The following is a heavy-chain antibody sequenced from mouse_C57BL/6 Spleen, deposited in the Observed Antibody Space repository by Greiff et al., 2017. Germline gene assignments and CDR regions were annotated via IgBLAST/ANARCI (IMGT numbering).Heavy chain of an antibody. Sequence: QVQLQQPGAELVKPGASVKLSCKASGYTFTSYWMQWVKQRPGQGLEWIGEIDPSDSYTNYNQKFKGKATLTVDTSSSTAYMQLSSLTSEDSAVYYWAGLYYDYDEGFAYGGQGTLGTVSA. CDR1: GYTFTSYW. J-gene: IGHJ3*01. V-gene: IGHV1-50*01. CDR3: AGLYYDYDEGFAY. CDR2: IDPSDSYT. D-gene: IGHD2-4*01.